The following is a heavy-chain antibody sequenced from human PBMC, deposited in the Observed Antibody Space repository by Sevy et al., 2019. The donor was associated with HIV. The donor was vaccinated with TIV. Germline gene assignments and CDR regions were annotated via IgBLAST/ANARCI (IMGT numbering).Heavy chain of an antibody. CDR3: AGENAWGRGYS. CDR2: IYYNGHI. D-gene: IGHD1-26*01. Sequence: SETLSLTCTVSGGSITSLYWNWIRQPPGKGLEWIANIYYNGHINYNPSLRSRGTLSLDTSKNQFSLRLRSVTAADTAMYYCAGENAWGRGYSWGQGTLVTVSS. CDR1: GGSITSLY. J-gene: IGHJ4*02. V-gene: IGHV4-59*08.